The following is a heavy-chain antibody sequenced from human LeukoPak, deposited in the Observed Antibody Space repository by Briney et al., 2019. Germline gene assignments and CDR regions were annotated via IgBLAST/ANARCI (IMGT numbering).Heavy chain of an antibody. V-gene: IGHV4-39*07. CDR1: GGSISSNTYY. D-gene: IGHD6-6*01. CDR3: ARDRCVEARCPSAKGWFDP. Sequence: PSETLSLTCTVSGGSISSNTYYWGWIRQPPGKGLEWIGSLYYSGTTYYNPSLNSRVTISVDTSKNQFSLKLTSVTAADTAVYYCARDRCVEARCPSAKGWFDPWGQGSLVTVSS. CDR2: LYYSGTT. J-gene: IGHJ5*02.